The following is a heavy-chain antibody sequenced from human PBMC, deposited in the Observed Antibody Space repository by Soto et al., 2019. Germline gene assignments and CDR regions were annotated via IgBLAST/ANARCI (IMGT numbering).Heavy chain of an antibody. D-gene: IGHD4-17*01. CDR3: ARDSGLSTVVTQGY. CDR1: GYTFTSSG. V-gene: IGHV1-18*01. Sequence: QVQLVQSGAEVKKPGASVKVSCKASGYTFTSSGISWVRQARGQGVEWMGWISAYNGNTNYAQKLQGRVTMTTDTSTSTAYMDLRSLRSDDTAVYYCARDSGLSTVVTQGYWGQGTLVTVSS. CDR2: ISAYNGNT. J-gene: IGHJ4*02.